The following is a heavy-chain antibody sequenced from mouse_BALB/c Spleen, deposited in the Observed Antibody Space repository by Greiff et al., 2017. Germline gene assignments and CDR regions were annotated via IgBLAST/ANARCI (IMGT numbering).Heavy chain of an antibody. Sequence: VQLQQSGAELVRPGALVKLSCKASGFNIKDYYMHWVKQRPEQGLEWIGWIDPENGNTIYDPKFQGKASITADTSSNTAYLQLSSLTSEDTAVYYCARANSLLRLSWFAYWGQGTLVTVSA. J-gene: IGHJ3*01. CDR2: IDPENGNT. V-gene: IGHV14-1*02. CDR3: ARANSLLRLSWFAY. CDR1: GFNIKDYY. D-gene: IGHD1-2*01.